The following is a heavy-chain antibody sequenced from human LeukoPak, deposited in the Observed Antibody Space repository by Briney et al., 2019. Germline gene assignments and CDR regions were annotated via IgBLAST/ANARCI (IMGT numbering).Heavy chain of an antibody. CDR1: GFTLSSYW. J-gene: IGHJ6*03. V-gene: IGHV3-74*03. CDR2: INGDGSGA. Sequence: GGSLRLSCAVSGFTLSSYWMHWVRQVPGKGLAWVSRINGDGSGATYADSVKGRFTISRDNAKNSLYLQMNSLRAEDTAVYYCARGKAPAMDYYMDVWGKGTTVTVSS. CDR3: ARGKAPAMDYYMDV. D-gene: IGHD5-24*01.